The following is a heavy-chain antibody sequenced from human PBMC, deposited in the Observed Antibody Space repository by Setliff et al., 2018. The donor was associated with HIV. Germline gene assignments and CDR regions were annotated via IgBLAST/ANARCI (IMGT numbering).Heavy chain of an antibody. CDR3: AKQGYSDSLYAFDV. CDR1: NYTLINYG. D-gene: IGHD1-26*01. J-gene: IGHJ3*01. CDR2: IHPNTGST. V-gene: IGHV1-2*02. Sequence: KVSCKASNYTLINYGVSWVRQAPGQGLEWMGWIHPNTGSTNYLQEFQGRVTITRDTSMSTVYMALTGLTSDDTAVYYCAKQGYSDSLYAFDVWGQGTMVTVSS.